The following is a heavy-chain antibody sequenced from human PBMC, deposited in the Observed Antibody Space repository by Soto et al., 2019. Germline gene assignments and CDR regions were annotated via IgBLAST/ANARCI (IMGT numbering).Heavy chain of an antibody. D-gene: IGHD1-7*01. CDR1: GGTFSSYA. J-gene: IGHJ3*02. CDR3: ATARYNWNYGSRSAFDI. V-gene: IGHV1-69*13. CDR2: IIPIFGTA. Sequence: SVKVSCKASGGTFSSYAISWVRQAPGQGLEWMGGIIPIFGTANYAQKFQGRVTITADESTSTAYMELSSLRSEDTAVYYCATARYNWNYGSRSAFDIWGQGTMVTVSS.